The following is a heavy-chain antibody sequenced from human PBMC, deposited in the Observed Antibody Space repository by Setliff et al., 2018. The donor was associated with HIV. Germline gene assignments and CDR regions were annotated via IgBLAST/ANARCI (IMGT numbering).Heavy chain of an antibody. CDR3: ARGKGSGWYLRFDY. CDR1: GGSFSGYY. J-gene: IGHJ4*02. D-gene: IGHD6-19*01. CDR2: INHSGST. Sequence: KPSETLSLTCAVYGGSFSGYYWSWIRQPPGKGLEWIGEINHSGSTNYNPSLKSRVTISVDTSKNQFSLKLSSVTAADTVVYYCARGKGSGWYLRFDYWGQGTLVTVSS. V-gene: IGHV4-34*01.